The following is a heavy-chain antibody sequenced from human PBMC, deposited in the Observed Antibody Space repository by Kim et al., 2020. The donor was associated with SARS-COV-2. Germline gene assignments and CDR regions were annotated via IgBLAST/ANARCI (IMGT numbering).Heavy chain of an antibody. CDR2: INPSGGST. CDR3: ARVLVRYGSGSYAHFDY. D-gene: IGHD3-10*01. CDR1: GYTFTSYY. Sequence: ASVKVSCKASGYTFTSYYMHWVRQAPGQGLEWMGIINPSGGSTSYAQKFQGRVTMTRDTSTSTVYMELSSLRSEDTAVYYCARVLVRYGSGSYAHFDYWGQGTLVTVSS. J-gene: IGHJ4*02. V-gene: IGHV1-46*01.